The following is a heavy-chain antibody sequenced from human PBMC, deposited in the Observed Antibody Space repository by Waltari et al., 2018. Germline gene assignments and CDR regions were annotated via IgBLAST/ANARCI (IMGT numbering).Heavy chain of an antibody. CDR2: ISYDGSNK. Sequence: QVQLVESGGGVVQPGRSLRLSCAASGFTFSSYAMHWVRQAPGKGLEWVAGISYDGSNKYYADSVKGRFTISRDNSKNTLYLQMNSLRAEDTAVYYCARHSSSSNAFDYWGQGTLVTVSS. J-gene: IGHJ4*02. D-gene: IGHD6-13*01. CDR1: GFTFSSYA. V-gene: IGHV3-30-3*01. CDR3: ARHSSSSNAFDY.